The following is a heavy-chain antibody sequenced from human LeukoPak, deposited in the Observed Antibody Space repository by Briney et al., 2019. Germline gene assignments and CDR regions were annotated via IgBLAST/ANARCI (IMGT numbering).Heavy chain of an antibody. J-gene: IGHJ4*02. Sequence: GGSLRLSCAASGFTFSSYNMNWVRQAPGKGLEWVSSISSSSSYTYYADSVKGRFTISRDNAKNSLYLQMNSLRAEDTAVYYCARVWGYGGYSWGRGTLVTVSS. CDR1: GFTFSSYN. V-gene: IGHV3-21*01. D-gene: IGHD5-12*01. CDR3: ARVWGYGGYS. CDR2: ISSSSSYT.